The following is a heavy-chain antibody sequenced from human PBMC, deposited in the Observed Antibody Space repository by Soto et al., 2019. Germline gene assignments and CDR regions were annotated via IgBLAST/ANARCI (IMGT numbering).Heavy chain of an antibody. CDR3: ARALYASGKDFDY. J-gene: IGHJ4*02. V-gene: IGHV3-48*03. CDR1: VFSFSTYD. Sequence: GGFLRLSCSASVFSFSTYDMNWVRQAPGKGLEWVSFISSSGTTIYYADSVKGRFTISRDNAKNSLYLQMNSLRADDTAVYYCARALYASGKDFDYWGQGTLVTVSS. D-gene: IGHD3-10*01. CDR2: ISSSGTTI.